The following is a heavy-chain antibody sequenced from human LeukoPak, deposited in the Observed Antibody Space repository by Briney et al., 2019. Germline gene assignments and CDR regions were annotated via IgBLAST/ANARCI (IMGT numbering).Heavy chain of an antibody. CDR1: GGSISSGSYY. J-gene: IGHJ1*01. Sequence: SETLSLTCTVSGGSISSGSYYWSWIRQPAGKGLEWIGRIYTSGSTNYNPSLKSRVTISVDTSKNQFSLKLSSVTAADTAVYYCARSGGYFQHWGQGTLVTVSS. D-gene: IGHD3-10*01. CDR2: IYTSGST. V-gene: IGHV4-61*02. CDR3: ARSGGYFQH.